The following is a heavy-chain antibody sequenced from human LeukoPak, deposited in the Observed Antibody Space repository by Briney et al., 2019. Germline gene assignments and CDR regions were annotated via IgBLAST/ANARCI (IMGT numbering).Heavy chain of an antibody. D-gene: IGHD3-22*01. CDR2: IKQDGSEK. CDR3: ARETDYYDSSGYLQYYYYYMDV. J-gene: IGHJ6*03. CDR1: GFTFSSYW. V-gene: IGHV3-7*01. Sequence: GGSLRLSCAASGFTFSSYWMSWVRQAPGKGLEWVANIKQDGSEKYYVDSVKGRFTISRDNAKNSLYLQMNSLRAEDTAVYYCARETDYYDSSGYLQYYYYYMDVWGKGTTVTVSS.